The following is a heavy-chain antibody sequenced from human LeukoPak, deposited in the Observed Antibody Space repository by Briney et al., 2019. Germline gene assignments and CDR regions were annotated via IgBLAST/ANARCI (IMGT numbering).Heavy chain of an antibody. CDR1: GFTFSSYS. Sequence: GGSLRLSCAASGFTFSSYSMNWVRQAPGKGLEWVSSISSSSSYIYYADSVKGRFTISRDNAKNSLYLQMNSLGAEDTAVYYCARVGGSSSSNYWGQGTLVTVSS. D-gene: IGHD6-6*01. J-gene: IGHJ4*02. V-gene: IGHV3-21*01. CDR2: ISSSSSYI. CDR3: ARVGGSSSSNY.